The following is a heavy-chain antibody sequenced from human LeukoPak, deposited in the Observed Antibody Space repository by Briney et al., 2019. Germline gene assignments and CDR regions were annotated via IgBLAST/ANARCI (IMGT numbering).Heavy chain of an antibody. D-gene: IGHD3-22*01. V-gene: IGHV3-43*01. J-gene: IGHJ4*02. CDR1: GFTFEDYT. Sequence: GGSLRLSCAASGFTFEDYTMHWVRQAPGKTLEWVSLISWDGTTYYTDSVKGRFTMSRDNSKNSLYLQMDTLRSEDTAFYYCVKDLSYESSGYVFDHWGQGTLVTVSS. CDR3: VKDLSYESSGYVFDH. CDR2: ISWDGTT.